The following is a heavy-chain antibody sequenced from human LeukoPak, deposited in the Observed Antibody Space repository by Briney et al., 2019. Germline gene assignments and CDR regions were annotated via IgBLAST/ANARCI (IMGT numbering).Heavy chain of an antibody. CDR3: ARDVPYYYGSGSYFNWFDP. J-gene: IGHJ5*02. D-gene: IGHD3-10*01. Sequence: PSETLSLTCTVFGGSISSYYWSWIRQPAGKGLEWIGRIYTSGSTNYNPSLKSRVTMSVDTSKNQFSLKLSSVTAADTAVYYCARDVPYYYGSGSYFNWFDPWGQGTLVTVSS. CDR1: GGSISSYY. V-gene: IGHV4-4*07. CDR2: IYTSGST.